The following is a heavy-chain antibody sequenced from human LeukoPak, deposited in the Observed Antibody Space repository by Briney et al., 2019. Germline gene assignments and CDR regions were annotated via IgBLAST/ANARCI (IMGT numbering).Heavy chain of an antibody. CDR1: GGTFSSYA. CDR3: ARHDYGDYFGY. Sequence: GASVKVSCKASGGTFSSYAISWVRQAPGQGLEWMGRIIPIFGIANYAQKFQGRVTITADKSTSTAYMELSSLRSEDTAVYYCARHDYGDYFGYWRQGTLVTVSS. V-gene: IGHV1-69*04. J-gene: IGHJ4*02. CDR2: IIPIFGIA. D-gene: IGHD4-17*01.